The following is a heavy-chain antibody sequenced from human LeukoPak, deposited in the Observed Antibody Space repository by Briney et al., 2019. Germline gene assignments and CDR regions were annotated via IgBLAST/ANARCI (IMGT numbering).Heavy chain of an antibody. CDR1: GYTFTSYY. J-gene: IGHJ6*03. Sequence: APVKVSCKASGYTFTSYYMHWVRQAPGQGLEWMGIINPSGGSTSYAQKFQGRVTMTRDTSTSTVYMELSSLRSEDTAVYYCARDRGGDYGRGRYYYYYMDVWGKGTTVTVSS. V-gene: IGHV1-46*01. CDR2: INPSGGST. CDR3: ARDRGGDYGRGRYYYYYMDV. D-gene: IGHD4-17*01.